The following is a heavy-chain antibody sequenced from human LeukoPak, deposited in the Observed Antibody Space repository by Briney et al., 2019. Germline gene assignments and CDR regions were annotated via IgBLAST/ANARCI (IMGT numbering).Heavy chain of an antibody. CDR1: GFTFSSYS. D-gene: IGHD4-17*01. Sequence: GGSLRLSCAAFGFTFSSYSMNWVRQAPGKGLEWVSYISSSSSTIYYADSVKGRFTISRDNAKNSLYLQMNSLRDEDTAVYYCARERGLEDYGEGNYFDYWGQGTLVTVSS. CDR2: ISSSSSTI. CDR3: ARERGLEDYGEGNYFDY. J-gene: IGHJ4*02. V-gene: IGHV3-48*02.